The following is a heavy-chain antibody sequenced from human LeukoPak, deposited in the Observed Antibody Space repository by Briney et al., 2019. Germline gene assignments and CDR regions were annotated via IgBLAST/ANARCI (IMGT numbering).Heavy chain of an antibody. CDR3: VKRAVAGTVPNYYFDY. Sequence: PGGSLRLSCAASGFTFSNYWMSWVRQAPGKGLEWVSIISGSDATTYYADSVKGRFTISRDNSKNMLYLQMNSLRAEDTAVYYCVKRAVAGTVPNYYFDYWGQGTLVTVSS. CDR2: ISGSDATT. J-gene: IGHJ4*02. D-gene: IGHD6-19*01. V-gene: IGHV3-23*01. CDR1: GFTFSNYW.